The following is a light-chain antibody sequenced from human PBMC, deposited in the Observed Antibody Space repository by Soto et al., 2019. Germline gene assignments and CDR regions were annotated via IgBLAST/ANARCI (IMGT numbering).Light chain of an antibody. J-gene: IGKJ1*01. V-gene: IGKV1-5*03. CDR2: KAS. Sequence: DIQMTQSPSTLSASVGDRVTITCRASQSLSSALVWYQQKPGKAPNLLIYKASSLESGVPLRFSGSGSGTEFTLTISSLQPVDFATYYCQQHKSYPRTFGQGTEVEIK. CDR3: QQHKSYPRT. CDR1: QSLSSA.